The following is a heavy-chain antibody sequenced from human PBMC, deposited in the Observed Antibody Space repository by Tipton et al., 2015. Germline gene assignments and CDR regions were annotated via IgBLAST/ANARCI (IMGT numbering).Heavy chain of an antibody. CDR1: GGSVSSGSSYH. CDR2: INYSDGS. Sequence: GLVKPSETLSLICTVSGGSVSSGSSYHWSWIRQPPGKGLEWIGNINYSDGSNYTPSLKGRVTISVDTSKNQFSLKVNSVTAADTAVYYCVAARVPTRPHELGVWYDPWGPGTLVTVSS. CDR3: VAARVPTRPHELGVWYDP. V-gene: IGHV4-61*01. J-gene: IGHJ5*02. D-gene: IGHD7-27*01.